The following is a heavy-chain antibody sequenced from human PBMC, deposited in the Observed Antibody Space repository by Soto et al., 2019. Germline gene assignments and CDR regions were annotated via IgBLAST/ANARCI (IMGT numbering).Heavy chain of an antibody. D-gene: IGHD6-25*01. J-gene: IGHJ4*02. Sequence: QVQLVQSGAEERKPGASVKVSCKASGYIFITYAIHWVRQAPGQRLEWMGWINAGNGDTKYSQKFQGRVTMTRDTSATTAYMEVSSLRSEDTAVYYCFIASGYWGQGTLVTVSS. CDR2: INAGNGDT. V-gene: IGHV1-3*05. CDR3: FIASGY. CDR1: GYIFITYA.